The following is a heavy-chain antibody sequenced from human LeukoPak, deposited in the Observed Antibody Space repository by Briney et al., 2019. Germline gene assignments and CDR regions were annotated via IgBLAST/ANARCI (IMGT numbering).Heavy chain of an antibody. Sequence: GESLKISCKGSGYSFTSYWIGWVRQMPGKGLEWMGIIYPGDSDIRYSPSFQGQVTISADKSISTAYLQWSSLKASDTAMYYCARHDLERPYYYYGMDVWGQGTTVTVSS. J-gene: IGHJ6*02. CDR3: ARHDLERPYYYYGMDV. CDR2: IYPGDSDI. D-gene: IGHD1-1*01. V-gene: IGHV5-51*01. CDR1: GYSFTSYW.